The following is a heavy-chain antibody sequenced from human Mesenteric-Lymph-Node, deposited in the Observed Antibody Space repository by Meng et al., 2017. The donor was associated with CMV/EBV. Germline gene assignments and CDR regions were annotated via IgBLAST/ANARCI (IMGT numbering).Heavy chain of an antibody. CDR2: MSPGSGNT. J-gene: IGHJ4*02. CDR3: ARGVVAGVDY. CDR1: GYRFTTYD. V-gene: IGHV1-8*01. Sequence: KVACKAAGYRFTTYDVNWVRQTTGQGLEWMGWMSPGSGNTGYAQKFQGRVIMTRDTSTSTHYMELSSPTSEDTAVYYCARGVVAGVDYWGQGTLVTVSS. D-gene: IGHD3-22*01.